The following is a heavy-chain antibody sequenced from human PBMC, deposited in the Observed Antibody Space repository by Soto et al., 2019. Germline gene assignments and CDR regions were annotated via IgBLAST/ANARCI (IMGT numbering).Heavy chain of an antibody. J-gene: IGHJ6*02. CDR1: GFTFSSYW. V-gene: IGHV3-74*01. CDR2: INSDGSST. D-gene: IGHD5-18*01. Sequence: GGSLRLSCAASGFTFSSYWMHWVRQAPGKGLVWVSRINSDGSSTSYADSVKGRFTISRDNAKNTLYLQMNSLRAEDTAVYYCARAITTLGYRYGSVYYSYGMDVWGQGTTVTVSS. CDR3: ARAITTLGYRYGSVYYSYGMDV.